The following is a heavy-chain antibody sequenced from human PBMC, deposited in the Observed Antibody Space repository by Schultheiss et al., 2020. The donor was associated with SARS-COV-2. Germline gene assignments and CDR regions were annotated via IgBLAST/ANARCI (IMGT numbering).Heavy chain of an antibody. CDR2: IYPGDSDT. Sequence: GESLKISCKGSGYSFTSYWIGWVRQMPGKGLEWMGIIYPGDSDTRYSPSFQGQVTISADKSISTAYLQWSSLKASDTAMYYCARAPHPYSSWYLYYYYYGMDVWGQGTTVTVSS. CDR3: ARAPHPYSSWYLYYYYYGMDV. D-gene: IGHD6-13*01. J-gene: IGHJ6*02. V-gene: IGHV5-51*01. CDR1: GYSFTSYW.